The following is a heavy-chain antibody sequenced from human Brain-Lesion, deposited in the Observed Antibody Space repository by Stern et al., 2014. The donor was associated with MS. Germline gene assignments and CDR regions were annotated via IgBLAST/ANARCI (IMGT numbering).Heavy chain of an antibody. Sequence: QLVQSGAGVKKPGASVKVSCKTSGYIFTGYYIHWVRQAPGQGLEWMAWINPNTGGTKYAQKFQGRVTMSRDTSISTAYVELSSLTSDDTAVYYCARDQRGITIFGVVTDYYYLGMDVWGQGTTVTVSS. J-gene: IGHJ6*02. V-gene: IGHV1-2*02. D-gene: IGHD3-3*01. CDR3: ARDQRGITIFGVVTDYYYLGMDV. CDR1: GYIFTGYY. CDR2: INPNTGGT.